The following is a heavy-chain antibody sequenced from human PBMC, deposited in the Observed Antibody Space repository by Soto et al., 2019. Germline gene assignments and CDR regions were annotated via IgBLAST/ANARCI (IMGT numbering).Heavy chain of an antibody. V-gene: IGHV4-34*01. Sequence: SETLSLTCAVYGGSFGGYYRSWIRQPPGRGLEWIGEINHSGSTNYNPSLKSRVTISVDTSKNQFSLKLSSVTAADTAVYYCARLRFGEVTSYYFDYWGQGTLVTVSS. D-gene: IGHD3-10*01. J-gene: IGHJ4*02. CDR3: ARLRFGEVTSYYFDY. CDR2: INHSGST. CDR1: GGSFGGYY.